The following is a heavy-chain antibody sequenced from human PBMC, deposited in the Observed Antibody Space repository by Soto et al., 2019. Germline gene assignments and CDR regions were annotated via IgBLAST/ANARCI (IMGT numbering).Heavy chain of an antibody. CDR2: IYYSGST. Sequence: PSETLSLTCTVSGVSISSSSYYWGWIRQPPGKGLEWIGSIYYSGSTYYNPSLKSRVTISVDTSKNQFSLKLSSVTAADTAVYYCARQYYDFWSGYSLAPSFDYWGQGTLVTVS. D-gene: IGHD3-3*01. V-gene: IGHV4-39*01. J-gene: IGHJ4*02. CDR3: ARQYYDFWSGYSLAPSFDY. CDR1: GVSISSSSYY.